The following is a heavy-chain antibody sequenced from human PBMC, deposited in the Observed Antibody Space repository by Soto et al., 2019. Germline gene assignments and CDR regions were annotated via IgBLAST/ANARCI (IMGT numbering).Heavy chain of an antibody. J-gene: IGHJ4*02. V-gene: IGHV1-69*06. CDR2: IVVVSNTV. Sequence: QVLLLQSGAEVKEPGSSVRVSCKVSGSTFNNFAFSWLRQAPGRGPEWMGGIVVVSNTVDYSQRFQDRVTITADTSTSTLYMELSSLTSEDTAVYYCAGAIKRWEVHQYFDSWGQGTLLSVFS. CDR3: AGAIKRWEVHQYFDS. D-gene: IGHD1-26*01. CDR1: GSTFNNFA.